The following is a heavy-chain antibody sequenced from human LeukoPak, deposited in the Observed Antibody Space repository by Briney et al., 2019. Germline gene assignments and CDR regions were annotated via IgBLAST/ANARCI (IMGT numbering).Heavy chain of an antibody. CDR1: GFTFSNDW. V-gene: IGHV3-43*02. CDR3: AKDFEYQLLSGAFDI. CDR2: ISGDGGST. Sequence: GGSLRLSCAASGFTFSNDWMSWVRQAPGKGLEWVSLISGDGGSTYYADSVKGRFTISRDNSKNSLYLQMNSLRTEDTALYYCAKDFEYQLLSGAFDIWGQGTMVTVSS. D-gene: IGHD2-2*01. J-gene: IGHJ3*02.